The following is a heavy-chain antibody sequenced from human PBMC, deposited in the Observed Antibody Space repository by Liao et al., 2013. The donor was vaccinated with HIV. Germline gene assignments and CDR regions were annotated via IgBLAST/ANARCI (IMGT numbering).Heavy chain of an antibody. J-gene: IGHJ3*02. CDR3: ASLAVAKYDAFDI. CDR2: VYTSGRT. V-gene: IGHV4-61*02. D-gene: IGHD6-19*01. CDR1: GGYIYSGGHC. Sequence: QVQLQESGPGLVKPSQTLSLTCTVSGGYIYSGGHCWSWIRQPAGKGLELIGRVYTSGRTNYNPSLKSRVTMSVDTSKSQFSLKLSSVTAADTAVYYCASLAVAKYDAFDIWGQGTMVTVSS.